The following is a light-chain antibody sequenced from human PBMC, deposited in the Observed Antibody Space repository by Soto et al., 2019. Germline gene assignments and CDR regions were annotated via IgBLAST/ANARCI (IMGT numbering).Light chain of an antibody. V-gene: IGKV1-5*01. CDR3: QHYNSYPFT. CDR1: QGISTW. J-gene: IGKJ3*01. Sequence: DIQMTQSPSTLSASVGDRVTITCRASQGISTWLAWYQQRPGEAPKVPIYDASSLESGVPSRFSGSGSETEFTLTISSLQPDDFATYYCQHYNSYPFTFGPGTKVDIK. CDR2: DAS.